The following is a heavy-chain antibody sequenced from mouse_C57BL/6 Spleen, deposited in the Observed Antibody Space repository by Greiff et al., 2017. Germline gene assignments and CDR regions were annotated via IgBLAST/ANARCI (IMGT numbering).Heavy chain of an antibody. CDR3: ATYYCSSSSPVDY. Sequence: EVQLQQSGAELVKPGASVKLSCTASGFNFKDYYMHWVKQRTEQGLEWIGRIDPEDGETKYAPKFQGKATITADTTSNTAYLQLSRLTSEDPAGYYCATYYCSSSSPVDYGGQGTTLAVSA. D-gene: IGHD1-1*01. CDR1: GFNFKDYY. CDR2: IDPEDGET. V-gene: IGHV14-2*01. J-gene: IGHJ2*01.